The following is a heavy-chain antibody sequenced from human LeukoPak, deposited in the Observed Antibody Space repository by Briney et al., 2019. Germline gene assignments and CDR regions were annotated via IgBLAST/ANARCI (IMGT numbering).Heavy chain of an antibody. Sequence: SETLSLTCAVYGGSFSDYYWSWIRQPPGKGLEWIGEINHSGSTNYNPSLKSRVTISVDTSKNQFSLKLSSVTAADTAVYYCARVQRITMIVVVIHAGWFDPWGQGTLVTVSS. D-gene: IGHD3-22*01. V-gene: IGHV4-34*01. CDR2: INHSGST. J-gene: IGHJ5*02. CDR1: GGSFSDYY. CDR3: ARVQRITMIVVVIHAGWFDP.